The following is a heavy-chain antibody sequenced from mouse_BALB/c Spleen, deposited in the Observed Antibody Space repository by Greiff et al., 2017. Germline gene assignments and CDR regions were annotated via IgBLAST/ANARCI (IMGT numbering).Heavy chain of an antibody. CDR1: GFSLTSYG. J-gene: IGHJ1*01. Sequence: VMLVESGPSLVQPSQSLSITCTVSGFSLTSYGVHWVRQSPGKGLEWLGVIWRGGSTDYNAAFMSRLSITKDNSKSQVFFKMNSLQADDTAIYYCAKDTTVVSWYFDVWGAGTTVTVSS. CDR2: IWRGGST. D-gene: IGHD1-1*01. V-gene: IGHV2-5-1*01. CDR3: AKDTTVVSWYFDV.